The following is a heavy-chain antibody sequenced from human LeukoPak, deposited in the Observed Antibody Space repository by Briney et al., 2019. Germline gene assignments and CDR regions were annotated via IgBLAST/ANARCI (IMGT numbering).Heavy chain of an antibody. D-gene: IGHD4-17*01. Sequence: PGRSLRLSCAASGSDLSTYAMHWVRQAPGKGLEWVAVIWFDESIKYYADSVKGRFTISRDNSKNTLYLHMNSLRVGDTGIYYCANEIRPNDYWGQGTLVTVAS. CDR3: ANEIRPNDY. CDR2: IWFDESIK. J-gene: IGHJ4*02. CDR1: GSDLSTYA. V-gene: IGHV3-33*06.